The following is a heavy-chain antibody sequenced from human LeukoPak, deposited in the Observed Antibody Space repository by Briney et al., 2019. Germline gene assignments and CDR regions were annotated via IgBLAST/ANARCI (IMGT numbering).Heavy chain of an antibody. CDR2: IYSSGST. V-gene: IGHV4-59*01. CDR3: ARRGGRTRGFWYFDL. J-gene: IGHJ2*01. D-gene: IGHD3-16*01. CDR1: GDSIRNNY. Sequence: SETLSLTCSVSGDSIRNNYWSWIRQPPGQGLEWIGYIYSSGSTTYNPSLKSRITISVDTSKNQFSLNLSSVTAADTAVYYCARRGGRTRGFWYFDLWGRGTLVTVYS.